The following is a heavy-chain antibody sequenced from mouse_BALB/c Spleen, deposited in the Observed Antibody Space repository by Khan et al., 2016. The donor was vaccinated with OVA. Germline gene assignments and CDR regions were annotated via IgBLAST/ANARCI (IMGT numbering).Heavy chain of an antibody. J-gene: IGHJ4*01. V-gene: IGHV1-77*01. CDR2: ISTGTGNP. CDR1: GYTFTNYC. D-gene: IGHD1-1*01. Sequence: VELVESGAELVKPGDSVKLSCKASGYTFTNYCMNWVKQRPGQGLEWIGYISTGTGNPNYTEKFKGKATLTVETSSSTAYIQLNSLTSEDSALYCCARSDEYGSGHYAMDYWGQGTSVTVSS. CDR3: ARSDEYGSGHYAMDY.